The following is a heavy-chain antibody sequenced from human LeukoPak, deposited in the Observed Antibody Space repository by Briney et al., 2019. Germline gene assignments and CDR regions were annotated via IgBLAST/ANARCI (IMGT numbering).Heavy chain of an antibody. CDR1: GGSFSGYY. V-gene: IGHV4-34*01. J-gene: IGHJ4*02. D-gene: IGHD1-7*01. CDR2: INHSGST. CDR3: ARRNNWNYLPLYYFDY. Sequence: SETLSLTCTVYGGSFSGYYWSWIRQPPGKGLEWIGEINHSGSTNYNPSLKSRVTISVDTSKNQFSLKLSSVTAADTAVYYCARRNNWNYLPLYYFDYWGQGTLVTVSS.